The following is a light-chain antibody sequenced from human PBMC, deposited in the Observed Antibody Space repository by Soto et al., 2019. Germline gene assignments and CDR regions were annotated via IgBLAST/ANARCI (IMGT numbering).Light chain of an antibody. CDR3: SSFTSRFTFV. CDR2: EVT. J-gene: IGLJ1*01. CDR1: GSDVGAYNY. V-gene: IGLV2-14*01. Sequence: LTQPASGSVSPGQSFAISCTGTGSDVGAYNYVPWYQQVTGKATKLRISEVTKLTSGVSDRVSGSESVKTASLTISGLQAEDEADYCCSSFTSRFTFVFGTGTKITVL.